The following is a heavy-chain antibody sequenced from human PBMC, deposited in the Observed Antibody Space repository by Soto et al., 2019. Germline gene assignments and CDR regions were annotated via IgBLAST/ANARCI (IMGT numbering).Heavy chain of an antibody. V-gene: IGHV1-69*13. CDR2: IIPIFGTA. J-gene: IGHJ6*02. Sequence: SVKVSCEACGGTFSSYAISWVRQAPGQGLEWMGGIIPIFGTANYAQKFQGRVTITADESTSTAYMELSSLRSEDTAVYYCASSYYYDILTGPESSYYYYYGMDVWGQGTTVTVSS. CDR1: GGTFSSYA. D-gene: IGHD3-9*01. CDR3: ASSYYYDILTGPESSYYYYYGMDV.